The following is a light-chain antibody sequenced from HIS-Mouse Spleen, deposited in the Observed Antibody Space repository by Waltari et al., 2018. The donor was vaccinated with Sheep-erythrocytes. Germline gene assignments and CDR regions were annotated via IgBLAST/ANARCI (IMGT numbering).Light chain of an antibody. CDR3: QQFNSYLPYT. Sequence: AIQLTQSPSSLSASVGDRVTIPCRASQGISSALAWYQQKPGKAPKLLIYDASSLESGVPSRFSGSGSGTDFTLTISSLQPEDFATYYCQQFNSYLPYTFGQGTKLEIK. V-gene: IGKV1-13*02. CDR2: DAS. CDR1: QGISSA. J-gene: IGKJ2*01.